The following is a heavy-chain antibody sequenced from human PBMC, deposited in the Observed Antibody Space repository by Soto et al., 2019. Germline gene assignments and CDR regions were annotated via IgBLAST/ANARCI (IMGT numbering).Heavy chain of an antibody. D-gene: IGHD6-6*01. Sequence: GGSLGLSCAASGFTFSSYAMSWVRQAPGKGLEWVSAISGSGGSTYYADSVKGRFTISRDNSKNTLYLQMNSLRAEDTAVYYCAKDSVRAIAARPYYYYGMDVWGQGTTVTVSS. CDR3: AKDSVRAIAARPYYYYGMDV. V-gene: IGHV3-23*01. CDR2: ISGSGGST. J-gene: IGHJ6*02. CDR1: GFTFSSYA.